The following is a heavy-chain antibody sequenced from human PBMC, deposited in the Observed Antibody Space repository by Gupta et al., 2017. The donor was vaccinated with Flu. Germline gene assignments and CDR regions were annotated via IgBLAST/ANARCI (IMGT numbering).Heavy chain of an antibody. CDR3: AKVASPHYGEYFDF. CDR2: IISSTTYI. J-gene: IGHJ4*02. D-gene: IGHD3-10*01. Sequence: RQTPVKGLGWVESIISSTTYIYDADSVKGLFTISPDNTKKPLFLQMNSPRAEDSDRYYCAKVASPHYGEYFDFWGQGTLAIVSS. V-gene: IGHV3-21*01.